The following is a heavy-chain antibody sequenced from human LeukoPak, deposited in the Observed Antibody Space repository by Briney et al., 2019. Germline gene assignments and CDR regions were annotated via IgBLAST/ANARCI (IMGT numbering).Heavy chain of an antibody. CDR3: AKAGGGMSAMGTSGAFAI. D-gene: IGHD7-27*01. CDR2: ISGGGVST. Sequence: GGSLRLSCSAPGFTFSTYAMSWVRQAPGKGLEWVSDISGGGVSTYYADSVKGRFTISRDNSKNTLYLQMNSLRAEDTAIYHCAKAGGGMSAMGTSGAFAIWGQGTMVTVSS. V-gene: IGHV3-23*01. J-gene: IGHJ3*02. CDR1: GFTFSTYA.